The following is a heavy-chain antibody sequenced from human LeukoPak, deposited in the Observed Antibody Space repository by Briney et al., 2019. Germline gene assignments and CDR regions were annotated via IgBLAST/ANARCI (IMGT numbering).Heavy chain of an antibody. CDR3: AKSRSGSANWALQIFDN. CDR1: GLTFSSYA. CDR2: ISGSGGST. V-gene: IGHV3-23*01. Sequence: SGGSLRLSCAASGLTFSSYAMSWVRQAPGKGLEWVSAISGSGGSTYYADSVKGRFTISRDNSKNTLYLQMNSLRAEDTAVYYCAKSRSGSANWALQIFDNWGQGTLVTVSS. D-gene: IGHD1-1*01. J-gene: IGHJ4*02.